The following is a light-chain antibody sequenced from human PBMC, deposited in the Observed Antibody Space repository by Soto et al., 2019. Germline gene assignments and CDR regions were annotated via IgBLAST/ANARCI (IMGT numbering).Light chain of an antibody. V-gene: IGKV3-20*01. J-gene: IGKJ2*01. CDR3: QQYDSSPYT. Sequence: EIVLTQSPGTLSLSPGERATLSCRASQSVGSSFLAWYQQKPGQAPRLLIYGASSRATGIPDRFSGSGSGTDFPLIISRVEPEDLAVYYFQQYDSSPYTFGRGTKLEIK. CDR1: QSVGSSF. CDR2: GAS.